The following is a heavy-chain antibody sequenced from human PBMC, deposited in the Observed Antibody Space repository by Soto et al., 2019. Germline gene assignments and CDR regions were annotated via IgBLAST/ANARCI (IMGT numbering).Heavy chain of an antibody. CDR1: GGSISSYY. CDR2: IYYSGST. V-gene: IGHV4-59*12. J-gene: IGHJ4*02. CDR3: ARGGVVVAASNDFDY. Sequence: SETLSLTCTVSGGSISSYYWSWIRQPPGKGLEWIGYIYYSGSTNYNPSLKSRVTISVDTSKNQFSLKLSSVTAADTAVYYCARGGVVVAASNDFDYWGQGTLVTVSS. D-gene: IGHD2-15*01.